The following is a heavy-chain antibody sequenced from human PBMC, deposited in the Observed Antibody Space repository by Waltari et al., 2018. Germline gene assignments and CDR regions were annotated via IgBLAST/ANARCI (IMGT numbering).Heavy chain of an antibody. CDR3: ARIDYYDSSNI. Sequence: QVQLQESGPGLVKPSQTLSLTRTVSGGSISSGSYYWRWIRQPAGKGLEWIGRIYTSGSTNYNPSLKSRVTISVDTSKNQFSLKLSSVTAADTAVYYCARIDYYDSSNIWGQGTMVTVSS. CDR2: IYTSGST. J-gene: IGHJ3*02. V-gene: IGHV4-61*02. CDR1: GGSISSGSYY. D-gene: IGHD3-22*01.